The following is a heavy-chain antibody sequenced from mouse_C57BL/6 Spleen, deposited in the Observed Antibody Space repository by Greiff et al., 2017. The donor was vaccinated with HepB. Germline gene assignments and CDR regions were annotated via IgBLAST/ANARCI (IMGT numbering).Heavy chain of an antibody. D-gene: IGHD3-2*02. V-gene: IGHV1-82*01. Sequence: QVQLQQSGPELVKPGASVKISCKASGYAFSSSWMNWVKQRPGKGLEWIGRIYPGDGDTNYNGKFKGKATLTADKSSSTAYMQLSSLTSEDSAVYFCARGGDRGFYFDYWGQGTTLTVSS. CDR1: GYAFSSSW. J-gene: IGHJ2*01. CDR3: ARGGDRGFYFDY. CDR2: IYPGDGDT.